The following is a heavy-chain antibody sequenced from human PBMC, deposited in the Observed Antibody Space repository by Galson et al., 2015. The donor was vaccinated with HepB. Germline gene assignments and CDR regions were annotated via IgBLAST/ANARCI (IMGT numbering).Heavy chain of an antibody. J-gene: IGHJ5*02. Sequence: ETLSLTCSVSGGSISSSSYYWGWIRQPPGKGLEWIGTMYYGGNTYYKPSLKSRVTISVDRTKNQFSLNLTSVTAADTAVYYCAISVAGQDNWFDPWGQGTLVTVSS. CDR3: AISVAGQDNWFDP. D-gene: IGHD6-19*01. CDR2: MYYGGNT. CDR1: GGSISSSSYY. V-gene: IGHV4-39*01.